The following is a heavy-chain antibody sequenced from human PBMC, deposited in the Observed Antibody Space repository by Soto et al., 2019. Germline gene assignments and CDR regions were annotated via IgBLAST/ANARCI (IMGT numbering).Heavy chain of an antibody. CDR1: GYSISSGYY. CDR3: ARDLTSYGSSSWYIWFDP. D-gene: IGHD6-13*01. Sequence: PSETLSLTCAVSGYSISSGYYWGWIRQPPGKGLEWIGSIYHSGSTYYNPSLRSRVTISVDTSKNQFSLKLSSVTAADTAVYYCARDLTSYGSSSWYIWFDPWGQGTLVTVSS. CDR2: IYHSGST. V-gene: IGHV4-38-2*02. J-gene: IGHJ5*02.